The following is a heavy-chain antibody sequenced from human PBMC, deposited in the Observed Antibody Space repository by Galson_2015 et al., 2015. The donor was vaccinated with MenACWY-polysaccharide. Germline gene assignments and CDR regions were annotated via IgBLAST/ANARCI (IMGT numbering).Heavy chain of an antibody. Sequence: SVKVSCKASGGTFSSYAISWVRQAPGQGLEWMGGVIPIFGTANYAQKFQGRVTITADKSTSTAYMELSSLRPEDTAVYYCARSRFGDGYKTLHYYYYGMDVWGQGTTVTVSS. CDR1: GGTFSSYA. D-gene: IGHD5-24*01. J-gene: IGHJ6*02. CDR3: ARSRFGDGYKTLHYYYYGMDV. CDR2: VIPIFGTA. V-gene: IGHV1-69*06.